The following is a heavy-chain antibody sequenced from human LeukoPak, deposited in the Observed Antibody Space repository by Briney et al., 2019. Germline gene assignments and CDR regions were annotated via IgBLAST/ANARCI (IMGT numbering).Heavy chain of an antibody. CDR2: SGST. Sequence: SETLSLTCTVSGYSISSGYYWGWIRQPPGKGLEWIGSGSTYYNPSLKSRVTISVDTSKNQFSLKLSSVTAADTAVYYCARHLNPSSITIFGVVIPPDAFDIWGQGTMVTVSS. V-gene: IGHV4-38-2*02. J-gene: IGHJ3*02. CDR1: GYSISSGYY. CDR3: ARHLNPSSITIFGVVIPPDAFDI. D-gene: IGHD3-3*01.